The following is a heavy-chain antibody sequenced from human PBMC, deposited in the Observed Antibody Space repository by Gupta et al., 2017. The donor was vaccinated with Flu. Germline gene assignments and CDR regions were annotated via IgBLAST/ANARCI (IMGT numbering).Heavy chain of an antibody. J-gene: IGHJ5*02. V-gene: IGHV3-7*01. CDR2: IAADGSVK. Sequence: QLGESGGGLVQPGGSLGASCAASGITFRSYSMAWCSLAPCKGLEGVANIAADGSVKNYGASLKRRFTISRDDARDSLYLQMNSLTAEDTAVYYCARNRGWQQFDLWGQGALVTVSS. D-gene: IGHD5-24*01. CDR3: ARNRGWQQFDL. CDR1: GITFRSYS.